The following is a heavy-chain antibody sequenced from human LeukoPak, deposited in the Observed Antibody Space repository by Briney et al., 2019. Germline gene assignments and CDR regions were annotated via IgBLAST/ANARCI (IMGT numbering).Heavy chain of an antibody. Sequence: GGSLRLSCVASGFIFSDYSMHWVRQAPGKGLDYVSAITGNGHNTYYARSVKGRFTISRDNSKNTLYLQMGSLRAEDMAVHYCVRVATRGYDDWGQGTLVTVSS. D-gene: IGHD2-2*01. J-gene: IGHJ4*02. V-gene: IGHV3-64*01. CDR2: ITGNGHNT. CDR3: VRVATRGYDD. CDR1: GFIFSDYS.